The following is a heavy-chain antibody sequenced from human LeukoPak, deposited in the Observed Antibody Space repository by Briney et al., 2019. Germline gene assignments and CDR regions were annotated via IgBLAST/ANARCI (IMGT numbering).Heavy chain of an antibody. CDR1: GYTFTGYY. CDR2: INPNSGGT. V-gene: IGHV1-2*02. CDR3: ARDTTTYDYVWGSYRSCEFDY. D-gene: IGHD3-16*02. J-gene: IGHJ4*02. Sequence: ASVKVSCKASGYTFTGYYMHWVRQAPGQELEWMGWINPNSGGTNYAQKFQGRVTMTRDTSISTAYMELSRLRSDDTAVYYCARDTTTYDYVWGSYRSCEFDYWGQGTLVTVSS.